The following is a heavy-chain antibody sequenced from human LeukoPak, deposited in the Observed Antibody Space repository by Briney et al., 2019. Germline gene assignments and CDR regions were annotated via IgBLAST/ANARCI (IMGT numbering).Heavy chain of an antibody. V-gene: IGHV3-21*01. Sequence: GGSLRLSCAASGFTFSSHSMNWVRQAPGKGLEWVSSISSSGSYIYYADSLKGRFTISRDNAKNSLYLQMNSLRAEDTAVYYCARDITAAGTLDYWGQGTLVTVSS. J-gene: IGHJ4*02. D-gene: IGHD6-13*01. CDR2: ISSSGSYI. CDR3: ARDITAAGTLDY. CDR1: GFTFSSHS.